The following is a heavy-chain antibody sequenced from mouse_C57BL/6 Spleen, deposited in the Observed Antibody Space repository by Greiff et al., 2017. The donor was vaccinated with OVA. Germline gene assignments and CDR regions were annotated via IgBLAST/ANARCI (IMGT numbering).Heavy chain of an antibody. J-gene: IGHJ1*03. CDR3: AFITTVEVYFDV. D-gene: IGHD1-1*01. Sequence: VKLMESGAELARPGASVKLSCKASGYTFTSYGISWVKQRTGQGLEWIGEIYPRSGNTYYNEKFKGKATLTADKSSSTAYMELRSLTSEDSAVYFCAFITTVEVYFDVWGTGTTVTVSS. CDR2: IYPRSGNT. V-gene: IGHV1-81*01. CDR1: GYTFTSYG.